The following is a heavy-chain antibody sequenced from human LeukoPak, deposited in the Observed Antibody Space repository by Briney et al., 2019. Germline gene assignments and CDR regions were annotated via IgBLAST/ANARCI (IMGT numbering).Heavy chain of an antibody. CDR3: ALAVVGTLDYFDY. J-gene: IGHJ4*02. CDR1: GGSISPYY. D-gene: IGHD6-19*01. V-gene: IGHV4-4*07. Sequence: SSETLSLTCTVSGGSISPYYWSFIRQPAGKGLEWIGRISTSGGSKYNPSLESRVTISVDTSKNQFSLNLSSVTAADTAVYYCALAVVGTLDYFDYWGQGTLVTVSS. CDR2: ISTSGGS.